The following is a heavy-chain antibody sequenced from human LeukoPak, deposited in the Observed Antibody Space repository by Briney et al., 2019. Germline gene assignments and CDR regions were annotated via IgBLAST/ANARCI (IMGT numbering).Heavy chain of an antibody. Sequence: PSETLSLTCTVSGGSISSSSYYWGWIRQPPGKGLEWIGSIYYSGSTYYNPSLKSRVTISVDTSKNQFSLKLSSVTAADTAVYYCATRAYGSGPPDYWGQGTLVTVSS. CDR3: ATRAYGSGPPDY. CDR2: IYYSGST. J-gene: IGHJ4*02. D-gene: IGHD3-10*01. CDR1: GGSISSSSYY. V-gene: IGHV4-39*01.